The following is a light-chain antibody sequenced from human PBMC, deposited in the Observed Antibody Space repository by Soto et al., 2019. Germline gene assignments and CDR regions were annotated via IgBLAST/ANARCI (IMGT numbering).Light chain of an antibody. CDR3: SSYAGSNTWV. Sequence: QSALTQPPSASGSPGQSVTISCTGTSSDVGAYNYVSWYRQYPGKAPKLLIFQVTSRPSGVPDRFSGSKSGNPASLTVSGLQAEDEAHYYCSSYAGSNTWVFGGGTKLTVL. CDR2: QVT. J-gene: IGLJ3*02. CDR1: SSDVGAYNY. V-gene: IGLV2-8*01.